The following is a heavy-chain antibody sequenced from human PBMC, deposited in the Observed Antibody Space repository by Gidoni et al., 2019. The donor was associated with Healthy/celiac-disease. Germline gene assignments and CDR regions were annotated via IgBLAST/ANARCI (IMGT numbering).Heavy chain of an antibody. CDR1: GNSFTSYW. CDR3: AIYYYDSSGYYTYYFDY. Sequence: EVQLVQSGAEVKKPGESLKISCKGSGNSFTSYWIGWVRQMPGKGLEWMGIIYPGDSDTRYSPSFQGQVTISADKSISTAYLQWSSLKASDTAMYYCAIYYYDSSGYYTYYFDYWGQGTLVTVSS. V-gene: IGHV5-51*01. D-gene: IGHD3-22*01. J-gene: IGHJ4*02. CDR2: IYPGDSDT.